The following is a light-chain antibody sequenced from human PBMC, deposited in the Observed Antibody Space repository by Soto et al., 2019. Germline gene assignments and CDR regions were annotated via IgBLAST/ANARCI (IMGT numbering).Light chain of an antibody. Sequence: DIQMTQSPSSLSASVGDRVTITCRASQSISSYLNWYQQKPGKAPKLLIYAASSLQSGVPSRFSGSGSGTDFTLTISSLQPEDFATYYCQQSYSTWTFXQGTNVDIK. CDR3: QQSYSTWT. CDR1: QSISSY. V-gene: IGKV1-39*01. CDR2: AAS. J-gene: IGKJ1*01.